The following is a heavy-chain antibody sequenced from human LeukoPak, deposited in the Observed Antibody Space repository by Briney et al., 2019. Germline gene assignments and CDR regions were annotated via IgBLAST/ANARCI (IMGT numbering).Heavy chain of an antibody. CDR1: GLTFNSYE. J-gene: IGHJ4*02. CDR3: ARGGYYDGSGHFTYLDY. V-gene: IGHV3-48*03. D-gene: IGHD3-22*01. Sequence: GGSLRLSCAASGLTFNSYEMNWVRQAPGKGLEWVSFISTSGSTIFYADSVKGRFTISRDNAKNSLFLQMNSLRAEDTAVYYCARGGYYDGSGHFTYLDYWGQGALVTVS. CDR2: ISTSGSTI.